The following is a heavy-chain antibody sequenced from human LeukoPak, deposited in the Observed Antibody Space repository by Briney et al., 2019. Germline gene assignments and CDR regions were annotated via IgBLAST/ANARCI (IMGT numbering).Heavy chain of an antibody. CDR1: GYTFTGYY. CDR3: AREPDYYDSSGDY. Sequence: ASVKVSCKASGYTFTGYYMHWVRQAPGQGREWMGWINPNSGGTNYAQKFQGRVTMTRDTSISTAYMELSRLRSDDTAVYYCAREPDYYDSSGDYWGQGTLVTVSS. D-gene: IGHD3-22*01. CDR2: INPNSGGT. V-gene: IGHV1-2*02. J-gene: IGHJ4*02.